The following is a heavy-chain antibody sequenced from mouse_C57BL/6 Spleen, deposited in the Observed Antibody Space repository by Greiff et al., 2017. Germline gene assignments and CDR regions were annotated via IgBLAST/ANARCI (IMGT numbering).Heavy chain of an antibody. D-gene: IGHD2-1*01. CDR2: IYPYNGVS. J-gene: IGHJ1*03. Sequence: VQLQQSGPELVKPGASVKISCKASGYSFTGYYMHWVKQSHGNILDWIGYIYPYNGVSSYNQKFKGKATLTVDKSSSTAYMELRSLTSEDSAVYYGARGGGNYAYWYFDVWGTGTTVTVSS. CDR3: ARGGGNYAYWYFDV. CDR1: GYSFTGYY. V-gene: IGHV1-31*01.